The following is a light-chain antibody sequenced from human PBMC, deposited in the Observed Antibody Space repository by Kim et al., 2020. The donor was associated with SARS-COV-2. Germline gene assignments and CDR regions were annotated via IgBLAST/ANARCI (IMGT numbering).Light chain of an antibody. Sequence: DIQMTQSPSTLSASVGDRVTITCRASQRISSCLAWYQQKPGKAPKLLIYKASSLESGFPSRFSGSGSGTEFTLTISSLHPDDFGTYYCQQYNSYPLTFGGGTKVDIK. J-gene: IGKJ4*01. CDR2: KAS. CDR1: QRISSC. V-gene: IGKV1-5*03. CDR3: QQYNSYPLT.